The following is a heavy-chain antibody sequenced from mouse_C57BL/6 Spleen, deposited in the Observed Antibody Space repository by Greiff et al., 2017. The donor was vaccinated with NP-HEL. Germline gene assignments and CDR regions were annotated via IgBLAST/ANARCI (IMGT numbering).Heavy chain of an antibody. V-gene: IGHV1-81*01. CDR3: ARNWDGLFAY. J-gene: IGHJ3*01. CDR1: GYTFTSYG. D-gene: IGHD4-1*01. CDR2: IYPRSGNT. Sequence: VKLQESGAELARPGASVKLSCKASGYTFTSYGISWVKQRTGQGLEWIGEIYPRSGNTYYNEKFKGKATLTADKSSSTAYMELRSLTSEDSAVYFCARNWDGLFAYWGQGTLVTVSA.